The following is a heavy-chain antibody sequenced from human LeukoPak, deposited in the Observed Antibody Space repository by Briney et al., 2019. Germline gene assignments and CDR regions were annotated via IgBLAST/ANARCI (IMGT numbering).Heavy chain of an antibody. D-gene: IGHD6-25*01. CDR3: ARGRLTLDY. Sequence: GGSLRLSCADSGFTFSSYAMSWVRQAPGKGLEWVSSISGSSTRTYYADSVKGRFTVSRDNAKNSPYLQMNSLRDEDTAVYYCARGRLTLDYWGQGTLVTVSS. V-gene: IGHV3-23*01. CDR2: ISGSSTRT. CDR1: GFTFSSYA. J-gene: IGHJ4*02.